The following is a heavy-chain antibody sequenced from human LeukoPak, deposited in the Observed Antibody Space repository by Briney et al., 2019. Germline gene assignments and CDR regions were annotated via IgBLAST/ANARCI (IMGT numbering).Heavy chain of an antibody. J-gene: IGHJ6*03. CDR3: ARLGGDYASYYYYYMDV. V-gene: IGHV4-61*02. CDR1: GGSIRSGSYY. Sequence: SQTLSLTCTVSGGSIRSGSYYWSWIRQPAGKGLEWIGRIYTSGSTNYNPSLKSRVTISVDTSKNQFSLKLNSVTAADTAVYYCARLGGDYASYYYYYMDVWGKGTTVTVSS. D-gene: IGHD4-17*01. CDR2: IYTSGST.